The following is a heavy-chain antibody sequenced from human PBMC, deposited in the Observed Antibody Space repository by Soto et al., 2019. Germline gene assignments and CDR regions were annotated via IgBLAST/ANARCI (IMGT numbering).Heavy chain of an antibody. D-gene: IGHD6-19*01. Sequence: QVQLVQSGAEEKKPGASVKVSCKASGYTFTSYAMHWVRQAPGQRLEWMGWINAGNGNTKYSQKFQGRVTITRDTSACAAYMELSSLRSEDTAVYYCARGGGWYVWFVPWGQGTLVTVSS. J-gene: IGHJ5*02. CDR1: GYTFTSYA. CDR3: ARGGGWYVWFVP. V-gene: IGHV1-3*05. CDR2: INAGNGNT.